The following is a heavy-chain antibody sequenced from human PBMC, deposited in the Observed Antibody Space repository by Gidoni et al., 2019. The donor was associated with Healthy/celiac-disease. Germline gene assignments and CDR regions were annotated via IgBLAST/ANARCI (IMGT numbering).Heavy chain of an antibody. CDR2: IYYSGST. CDR1: GGSISSYY. D-gene: IGHD6-19*01. J-gene: IGHJ4*02. CDR3: ARVGWYSHFDY. V-gene: IGHV4-59*01. Sequence: QVQLQSSGPGLVKPSETLSLTCTVSGGSISSYYWSWIRQPPGKGLEWIGYIYYSGSTNYNPSLKSRVTISVDTSKNQFSLKLSSVTAADTAVYYCARVGWYSHFDYWGQGTLVTVSS.